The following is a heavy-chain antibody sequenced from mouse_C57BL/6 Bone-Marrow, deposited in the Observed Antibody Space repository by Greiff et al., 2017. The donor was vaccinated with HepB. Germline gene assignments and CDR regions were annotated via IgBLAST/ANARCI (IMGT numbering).Heavy chain of an antibody. D-gene: IGHD1-1*01. CDR2: IRNKANNHAT. J-gene: IGHJ2*01. V-gene: IGHV6-6*01. CDR1: GFTFSDAW. CDR3: TRPITTVASFDY. Sequence: EVQGVESGGGLVQPGGSMKLSCAASGFTFSDAWMDWVRQSPEKGLEWVAEIRNKANNHATYYAESVKGRFTISRDDSKSSVYLQMNSLRAEDTGIYYCTRPITTVASFDYWGQGTTLTVSS.